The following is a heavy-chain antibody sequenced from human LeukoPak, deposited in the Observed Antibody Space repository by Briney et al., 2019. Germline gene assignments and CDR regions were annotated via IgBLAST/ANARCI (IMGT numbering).Heavy chain of an antibody. CDR1: GFTFSSYG. Sequence: GGTLRLSCAASGFTFSSYGMSWVRQAPGKGLEWVSAISGSGGSTYYADSVKGRFTISRDNSKNTLYLQMNSLRAEDTAVYYCAKFYGDYQNWYFDLWGRGTLVTVSS. V-gene: IGHV3-23*01. CDR3: AKFYGDYQNWYFDL. D-gene: IGHD4-17*01. CDR2: ISGSGGST. J-gene: IGHJ2*01.